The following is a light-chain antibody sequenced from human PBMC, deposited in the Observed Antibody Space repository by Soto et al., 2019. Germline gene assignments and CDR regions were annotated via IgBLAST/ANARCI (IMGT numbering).Light chain of an antibody. CDR3: GAWDSCLRAVYV. J-gene: IGLJ1*01. Sequence: QSVLTQPPSVSAAPGQKVTIPCSGRSSNIGKNYVSWYQQLPGTAPKLLIYENNKRPSGIPDRFSGSKSGTSATLGITGLQTGDDFEYYCGAWDSCLRAVYVFGTGTKVTVL. CDR2: ENN. CDR1: SSNIGKNY. V-gene: IGLV1-51*02.